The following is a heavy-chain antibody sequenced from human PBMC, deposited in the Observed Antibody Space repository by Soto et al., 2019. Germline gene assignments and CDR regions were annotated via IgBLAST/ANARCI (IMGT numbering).Heavy chain of an antibody. CDR1: GFTFSSYA. J-gene: IGHJ4*02. CDR3: AKEGLRYFDWLCDFDY. V-gene: IGHV3-23*01. D-gene: IGHD3-9*01. Sequence: EVQLLESGGGLVQPGGSLRLSCAASGFTFSSYAMSWVRQAPGKGLEWVSAISGSGGSTYYADSVKGRFTISRDNSKDTLYLQMNSLRAEDTAVYYCAKEGLRYFDWLCDFDYWGQGTLVTVSS. CDR2: ISGSGGST.